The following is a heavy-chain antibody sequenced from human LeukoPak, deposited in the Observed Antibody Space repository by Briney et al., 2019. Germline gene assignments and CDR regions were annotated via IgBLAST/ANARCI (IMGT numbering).Heavy chain of an antibody. CDR2: IDVNGVST. CDR1: GFAFSAYA. J-gene: IGHJ4*02. V-gene: IGHV3-64D*06. D-gene: IGHD3-10*01. CDR3: VKGGRVYYGSGTYYFFDL. Sequence: GGSLRLSCSAPGFAFSAYAMNWVRQAPGRGLEYVSAIDVNGVSTYYAASVKGRFTISRDNSKNTLYLQMSGLRAEDTAVYYCVKGGRVYYGSGTYYFFDLWGQGTLVTVSS.